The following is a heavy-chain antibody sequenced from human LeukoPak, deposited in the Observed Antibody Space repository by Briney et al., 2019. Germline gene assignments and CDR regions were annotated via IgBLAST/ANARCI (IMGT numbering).Heavy chain of an antibody. CDR1: GYTFTNHA. Sequence: ASVKVPCKASGYTFTNHAISWVRQAPGQGLEWMGWISTYTGITDYAQKFQGRVAMTTDTSRNTAYMELRSLKSDDTAVYYCARLTSKYSHGPRNPLDMWGQGTMVTVSS. CDR3: ARLTSKYSHGPRNPLDM. V-gene: IGHV1-18*01. D-gene: IGHD4-11*01. CDR2: ISTYTGIT. J-gene: IGHJ3*02.